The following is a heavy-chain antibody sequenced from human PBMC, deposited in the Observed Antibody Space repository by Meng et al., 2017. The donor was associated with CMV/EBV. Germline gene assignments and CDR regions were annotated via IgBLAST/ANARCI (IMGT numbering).Heavy chain of an antibody. CDR3: ARSLYDFWSGRVTPYYFDY. CDR1: SSSYY. D-gene: IGHD3-3*01. Sequence: SSSYYWGWIRQPPGKGLEWIGSIYYSGSTYYNPSLKSRVTISVDTSKNQFSLKLSSVTAVDTAVYYCARSLYDFWSGRVTPYYFDYWGQGTLVTVSS. V-gene: IGHV4-39*07. CDR2: IYYSGST. J-gene: IGHJ4*02.